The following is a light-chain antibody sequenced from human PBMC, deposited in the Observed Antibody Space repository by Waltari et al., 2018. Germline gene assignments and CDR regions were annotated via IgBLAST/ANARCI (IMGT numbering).Light chain of an antibody. CDR1: QNVGTK. CDR2: DAF. J-gene: IGKJ1*01. Sequence: IEMTQSPATLSVSPGERATLSCRASQNVGTKLAWYQQNPGLAPRLLIYDAFTRATGIPARVSGSGSGTEFTLTISSLQSEDLALYHCLQYHYWPPWTFGQGTKVEVK. CDR3: LQYHYWPPWT. V-gene: IGKV3-15*01.